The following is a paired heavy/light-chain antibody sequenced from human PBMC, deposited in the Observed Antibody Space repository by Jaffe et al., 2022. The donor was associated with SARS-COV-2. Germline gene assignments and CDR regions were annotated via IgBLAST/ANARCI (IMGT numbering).Heavy chain of an antibody. Sequence: EVQLVQSGAEVKKPGESLRISCEGFGYSFTTYWISWVRQMPGKGLEWLGRIDPTDSFTNYSPSSHGHVTISVDKSINTAYLQWSSLKASDTAIYYCARHLISSGWPLYNWFDPWGQGTLVTVTS. CDR1: GYSFTTYW. D-gene: IGHD6-19*01. V-gene: IGHV5-10-1*03. J-gene: IGHJ5*02. CDR2: IDPTDSFT. CDR3: ARHLISSGWPLYNWFDP.
Light chain of an antibody. J-gene: IGLJ1*01. V-gene: IGLV2-14*01. CDR3: CAYTTSGTLYV. CDR2: DIS. Sequence: QSALTQPTSVSGSPGQSITISCTGTSSDIGAYNYVSWYQQRPGEAPKLLIYDISNRPSGVSSRFSGSKSGNTASLFISGLQPEDEADYHCCAYTTSGTLYVFGTGTRVTVL. CDR1: SSDIGAYNY.